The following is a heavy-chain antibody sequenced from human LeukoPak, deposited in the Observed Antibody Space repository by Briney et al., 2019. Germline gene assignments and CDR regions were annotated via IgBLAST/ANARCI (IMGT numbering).Heavy chain of an antibody. CDR2: IGSDGST. V-gene: IGHV3-23*01. Sequence: GGSLRLSCAASGFSFSVHAMSWVRQAPGKGLEWVSGIGSDGSTHYAESVKGRFVISRDNSKSTLYLQMNSLRGEDTALYYCGKDLHYYVAMDVRGQGTTVTVSS. J-gene: IGHJ6*02. CDR3: GKDLHYYVAMDV. CDR1: GFSFSVHA. D-gene: IGHD3-10*02.